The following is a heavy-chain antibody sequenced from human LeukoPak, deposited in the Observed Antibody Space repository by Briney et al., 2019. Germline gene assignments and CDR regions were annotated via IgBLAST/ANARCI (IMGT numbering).Heavy chain of an antibody. Sequence: GGSLRLSCRASRFSFSDYDMHWVRQAPGKGLEWVAVISYDGSRKHYGDSVKGRFTISRDNSESTLFLQMNSLRTDDTSVYFCAKYAFNWNAPDGLDIWGQGTMVIVSS. CDR2: ISYDGSRK. CDR1: RFSFSDYD. D-gene: IGHD1-1*01. V-gene: IGHV3-30*18. CDR3: AKYAFNWNAPDGLDI. J-gene: IGHJ3*02.